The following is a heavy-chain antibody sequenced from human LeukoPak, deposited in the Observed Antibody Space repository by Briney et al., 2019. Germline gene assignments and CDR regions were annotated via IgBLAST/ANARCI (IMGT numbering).Heavy chain of an antibody. V-gene: IGHV3-7*01. J-gene: IGHJ6*03. D-gene: IGHD3-3*01. CDR3: SRERFLEWLSSYYYMDV. CDR1: GFTFSSYW. CDR2: IKQDGSEE. Sequence: QPGGSLRLSCAASGFTFSSYWMSWVRQAPGKGLEWVANIKQDGSEEYYVDSVKGRFTISRDNAKNSLYLQMNSLRAEDTAVYYCSRERFLEWLSSYYYMDVWGKGTTVTVSS.